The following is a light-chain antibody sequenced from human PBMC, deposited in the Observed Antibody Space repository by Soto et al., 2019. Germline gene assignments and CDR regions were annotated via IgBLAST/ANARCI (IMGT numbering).Light chain of an antibody. V-gene: IGKV1-39*01. Sequence: DIQMTQSPSSLSASVGDKVTITCRASQSISSSLNWYQQKSGKAPNLLIYGVSRLQGGVPSRFSGSGSGTDFTLSISSLPPEDFATYYCQQSYTAPSITFGQGTRLEIK. CDR2: GVS. J-gene: IGKJ5*01. CDR1: QSISSS. CDR3: QQSYTAPSIT.